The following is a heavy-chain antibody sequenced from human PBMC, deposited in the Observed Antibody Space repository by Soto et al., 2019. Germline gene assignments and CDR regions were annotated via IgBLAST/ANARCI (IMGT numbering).Heavy chain of an antibody. CDR3: ARGEGVPWGLGAFSPIFDY. J-gene: IGHJ4*02. CDR2: IYYSGST. D-gene: IGHD7-27*01. CDR1: GGSISSGGYY. Sequence: QVQLQESGPGLVKPSQTLSLTCTVSGGSISSGGYYWSWIRQHPGKGLEWIGYIYYSGSTYYNPSLKGRVTRSVDTSKNQFSLKLSSVTAADTAVYYCARGEGVPWGLGAFSPIFDYWGQGTLVTVSS. V-gene: IGHV4-31*03.